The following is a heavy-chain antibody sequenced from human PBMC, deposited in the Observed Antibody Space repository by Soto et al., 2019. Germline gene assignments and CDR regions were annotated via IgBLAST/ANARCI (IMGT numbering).Heavy chain of an antibody. D-gene: IGHD6-19*01. CDR3: ARVRYSSGWYPVQH. Sequence: GGSLRLSCAASGFTFSSYSMNWVRQAPGKGLEWVSYISSSSSTIYYADSVKGRFTISRDNAKNSLYLQMNSLRAEDTAVYYCARVRYSSGWYPVQHWGQGTLVTVSS. CDR1: GFTFSSYS. CDR2: ISSSSSTI. J-gene: IGHJ1*01. V-gene: IGHV3-48*01.